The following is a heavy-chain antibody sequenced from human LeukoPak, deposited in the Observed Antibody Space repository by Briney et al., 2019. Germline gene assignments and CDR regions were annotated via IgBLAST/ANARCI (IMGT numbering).Heavy chain of an antibody. V-gene: IGHV1-8*01. CDR1: GYTFTSYD. D-gene: IGHD2-15*01. CDR2: MNPNSGNT. J-gene: IGHJ4*02. CDR3: ARGAASRSGGY. Sequence: ASVKVSCKASGYTFTSYDINWVRQATGQGLEWMGWMNPNSGNTGYAQKFQGRVTMTRNTSISTAYMKLSRLRCEETAVYYCARGAASRSGGYWGQGTLVNVSS.